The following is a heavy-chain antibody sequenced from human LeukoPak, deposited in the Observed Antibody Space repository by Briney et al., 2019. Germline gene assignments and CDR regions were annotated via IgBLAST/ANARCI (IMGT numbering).Heavy chain of an antibody. CDR2: IYYTGNT. D-gene: IGHD6-6*01. V-gene: IGHV4-39*02. Sequence: SETLSLTCTVSGDSISTSKSYWGWIRQPPLKGLEWIGSIYYTGNTYYNASLKSRVTISVDTSKNQFSLSLTSVTAADTAVYYCARDWGVSARPGYMDVWGKGTTVTVSS. J-gene: IGHJ6*03. CDR3: ARDWGVSARPGYMDV. CDR1: GDSISTSKSY.